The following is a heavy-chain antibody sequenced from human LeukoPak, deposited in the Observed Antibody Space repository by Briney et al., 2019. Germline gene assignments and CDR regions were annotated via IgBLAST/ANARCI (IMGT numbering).Heavy chain of an antibody. CDR2: ISYDGSNK. V-gene: IGHV3-30*18. D-gene: IGHD3-22*01. CDR1: GFTFSSYG. CDR3: AKDVYYYDSSGYSPCDY. J-gene: IGHJ4*02. Sequence: GGSLRLSCAASGFTFSSYGMHWVRQAPGKGLEWVAVISYDGSNKYYADSVKGRFTISRDNSKNTLYLQMNSLRAEDTAVYYCAKDVYYYDSSGYSPCDYWGQGTLVTVSS.